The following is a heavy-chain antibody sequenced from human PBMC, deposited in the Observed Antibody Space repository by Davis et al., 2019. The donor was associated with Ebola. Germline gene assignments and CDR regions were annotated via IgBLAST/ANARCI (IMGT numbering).Heavy chain of an antibody. CDR3: TRGKCFAGLSGMDA. D-gene: IGHD3-16*01. Sequence: SLKISCAATGFTFDDYAMHWVRQVPGKGLEWVSSITWNSAYIAYADSVKGRFTISRSNDKNSLYLQMNSLTAGDTALYYCTRGKCFAGLSGMDAWGQGTTVTVSS. V-gene: IGHV3-9*01. CDR1: GFTFDDYA. CDR2: ITWNSAYI. J-gene: IGHJ6*01.